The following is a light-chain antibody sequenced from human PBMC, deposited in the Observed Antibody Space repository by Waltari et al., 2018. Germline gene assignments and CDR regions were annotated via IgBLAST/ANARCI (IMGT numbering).Light chain of an antibody. J-gene: IGLJ2*01. CDR3: QAWDRNTYVV. CDR2: QDS. Sequence: SYELTQSPSVSVSPGQTASISCSGDKLEDRYVCWYQQKPGQSPVLVLHQDSKRPSGIHERFAGFNSGNTATLTTSETQAMDEADYYCQAWDRNTYVVFGGGTKLTVL. V-gene: IGLV3-1*01. CDR1: KLEDRY.